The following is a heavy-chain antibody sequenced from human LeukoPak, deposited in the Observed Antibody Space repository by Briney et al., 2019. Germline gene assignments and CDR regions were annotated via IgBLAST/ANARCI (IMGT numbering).Heavy chain of an antibody. CDR1: GFTFSSYS. CDR3: AREAVLLWFGELFSEGNYYYYYGMDV. V-gene: IGHV3-21*01. CDR2: ISSSSSYI. D-gene: IGHD3-10*01. J-gene: IGHJ6*04. Sequence: GGSLRLSCAASGFTFSSYSMNWVRQAPGKGLEWVSSISSSSSYIYYADSVKGRFTISRDNAKNSLYLQMNSLRAEDTAVYYCAREAVLLWFGELFSEGNYYYYYGMDVWGKGTTVTVSS.